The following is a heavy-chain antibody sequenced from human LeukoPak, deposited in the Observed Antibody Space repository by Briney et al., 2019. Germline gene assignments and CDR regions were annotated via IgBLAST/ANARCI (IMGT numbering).Heavy chain of an antibody. J-gene: IGHJ6*02. CDR3: VRNNAMDV. CDR1: GFTFSSYW. Sequence: GGSLRLSCAASGFTFSSYWMTWVRQVPGRGPEWVANVNRDGSETYYLDSVKGRFTISRDNAKNSLYLQMNSLRAEDTALYYCVRNNAMDVWGQGTTVIVSS. V-gene: IGHV3-7*03. CDR2: VNRDGSET. D-gene: IGHD2-8*01.